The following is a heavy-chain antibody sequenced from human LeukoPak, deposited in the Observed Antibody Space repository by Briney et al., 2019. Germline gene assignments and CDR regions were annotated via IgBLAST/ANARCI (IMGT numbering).Heavy chain of an antibody. D-gene: IGHD2-2*02. V-gene: IGHV3-23*01. J-gene: IGHJ4*02. CDR3: ARVRYCSSTSCYSGYFDY. CDR2: ISGSGGST. Sequence: GGSQRLSCAASGFTFSSYAMSWVRQAPGKGLEWVSAISGSGGSTYYADSVKGRFTISRDNSKNTLYLQMNSLRAEDTAVYYCARVRYCSSTSCYSGYFDYWGQGTLVTVSS. CDR1: GFTFSSYA.